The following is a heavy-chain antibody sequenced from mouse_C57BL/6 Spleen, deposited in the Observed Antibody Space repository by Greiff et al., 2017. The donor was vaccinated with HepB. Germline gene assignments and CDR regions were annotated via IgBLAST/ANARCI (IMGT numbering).Heavy chain of an antibody. CDR2: IYPGSGST. Sequence: QVQLKQPGAELVKPGASVKMSCKASGYTFTSYWITWVKQRPGQGLEWIGDIYPGSGSTNYNEKFKSKATLTVDTSSSTAYMQLSSLTSEDSAVYYCARSLLWLRREFDYWGQGTTLTVSS. V-gene: IGHV1-55*01. J-gene: IGHJ2*01. CDR1: GYTFTSYW. CDR3: ARSLLWLRREFDY. D-gene: IGHD2-2*01.